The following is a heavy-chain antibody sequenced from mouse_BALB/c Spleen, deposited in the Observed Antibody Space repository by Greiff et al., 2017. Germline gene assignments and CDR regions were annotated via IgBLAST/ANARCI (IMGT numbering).Heavy chain of an antibody. CDR1: GFTFTDYY. J-gene: IGHJ2*01. CDR3: ARDRGTTAYFDY. CDR2: IRNKANGYTT. D-gene: IGHD1-2*01. V-gene: IGHV7-3*02. Sequence: DVKLVESGGGLVQPGGSLRLSCATSGFTFTDYYMSWVRQPPGKALEWLGFIRNKANGYTTEYSASVKGRFTISRDNSQSILYLQMNTLRAEDSATYYCARDRGTTAYFDYWGQGTTLTVSS.